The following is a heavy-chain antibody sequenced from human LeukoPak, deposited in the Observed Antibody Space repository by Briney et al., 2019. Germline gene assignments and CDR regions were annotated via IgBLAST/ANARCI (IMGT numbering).Heavy chain of an antibody. CDR1: GFTFDDYA. J-gene: IGHJ4*02. V-gene: IGHV3-9*01. Sequence: GGSLRLSCAASGFTFDDYAMHWVRQAPGKGLEWVSGISWNSGSIGYADSVKGRFTISRDNAKNSLYMQMNSLRAEDTAVYYCARTVTTYYYDGGGYYDYWGQGTLVTVSS. D-gene: IGHD3-22*01. CDR2: ISWNSGSI. CDR3: ARTVTTYYYDGGGYYDY.